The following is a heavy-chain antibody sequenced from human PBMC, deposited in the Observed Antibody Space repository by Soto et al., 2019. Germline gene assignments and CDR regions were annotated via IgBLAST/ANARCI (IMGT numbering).Heavy chain of an antibody. CDR1: GFTFSNAW. J-gene: IGHJ3*01. V-gene: IGHV3-15*01. CDR3: ARDQLYYNDISGRPLNAFDV. CDR2: IKSKTDGGTT. Sequence: PGRSLRLSCAASGFTFSNAWMSWVRQAPGKGLEWVGRIKSKTDGGTTDYAAPVKGRFTISRDDSKNTLYLQMNSLKTEDTAVYYCARDQLYYNDISGRPLNAFDVWGQGTMVTV. D-gene: IGHD3-22*01.